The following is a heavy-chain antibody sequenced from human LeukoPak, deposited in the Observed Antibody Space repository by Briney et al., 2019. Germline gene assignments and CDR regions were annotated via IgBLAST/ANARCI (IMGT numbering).Heavy chain of an antibody. CDR1: GSTFSSYS. V-gene: IGHV3-21*01. D-gene: IGHD2-21*02. CDR2: ISSGSSHI. CDR3: ARGVGDYVLLDY. Sequence: GGSLRLSCAASGSTFSSYSMNWVRQAPGKGLEWVSSISSGSSHIYYADSVKGRFTISRDNAKNSLYLQMNNLRAEDTAVYYCARGVGDYVLLDYWGQGSLVTVSS. J-gene: IGHJ4*02.